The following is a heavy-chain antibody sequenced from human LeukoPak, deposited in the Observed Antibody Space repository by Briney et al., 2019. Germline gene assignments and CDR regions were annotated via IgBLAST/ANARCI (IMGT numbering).Heavy chain of an antibody. CDR3: AREVPYYDSSGYYDY. Sequence: GGSLGLSCAASGFTFTNYAMHWVRQAPGKGLEWVAVISYDGSNKYYADSVKGRFTISRDNSKNTLYLQMNSLRAEDTAVYSCAREVPYYDSSGYYDYWGQGTLVTVSS. V-gene: IGHV3-30-3*01. CDR1: GFTFTNYA. D-gene: IGHD3-22*01. J-gene: IGHJ4*02. CDR2: ISYDGSNK.